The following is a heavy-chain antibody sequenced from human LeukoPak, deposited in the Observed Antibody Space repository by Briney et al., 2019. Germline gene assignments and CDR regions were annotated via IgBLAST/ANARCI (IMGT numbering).Heavy chain of an antibody. D-gene: IGHD3-10*01. J-gene: IGHJ4*02. V-gene: IGHV1-46*01. CDR3: ARDHGSAYYRAPRH. CDR2: INPSGGST. Sequence: ASVKVSCKASGYIFTNYYMHWVRQAPGQGLEWMGTINPSGGSTTYAQKFQGRVTMTRDTSTSTVYKELSSLRSEDTAVYYCARDHGSAYYRAPRHWGQGTLVTVSS. CDR1: GYIFTNYY.